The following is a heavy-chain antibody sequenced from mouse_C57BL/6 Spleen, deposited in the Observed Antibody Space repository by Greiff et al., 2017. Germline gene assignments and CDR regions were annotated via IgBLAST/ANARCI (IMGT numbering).Heavy chain of an antibody. CDR2: IFPRSGNT. CDR1: GYTFTSYW. D-gene: IGHD4-1*01. J-gene: IGHJ4*01. Sequence: QVQLQQSGAELAKPGASVKLSCKASGYTFTSYWLNWVKQRPGHGLEWIGEIFPRSGNTYYNAKFKGKATLTADTSSSTAYMQLSSLTSEDSAIYCCGNRNGKQIAYWGQGTSVTVS. V-gene: IGHV1-81*01. CDR3: GNRNGKQIAY.